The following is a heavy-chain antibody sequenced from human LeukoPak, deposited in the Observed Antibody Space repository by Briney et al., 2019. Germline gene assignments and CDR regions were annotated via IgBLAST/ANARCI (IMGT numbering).Heavy chain of an antibody. CDR2: IKSDGST. CDR1: GFTFSSYW. J-gene: IGHJ1*01. V-gene: IGHV3-74*01. D-gene: IGHD3-22*01. CDR3: ARAPSETGGYYPEYFRH. Sequence: PGGSLRLSCAASGFTFSSYWMHWVRQAPGKGLVWVSRIKSDGSTNYAESVKGRFTISRDNAKNTVSLQMNSLRAEDTAVYYCARAPSETGGYYPEYFRHWGQGTLVTVSS.